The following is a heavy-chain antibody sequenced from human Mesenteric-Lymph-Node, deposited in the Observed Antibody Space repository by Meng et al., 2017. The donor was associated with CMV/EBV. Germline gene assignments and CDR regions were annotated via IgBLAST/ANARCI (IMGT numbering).Heavy chain of an antibody. Sequence: YPFTSYGISWVRQAPGQGLEWMGRINPNSGGTNYAQKFQGRVTMTRDSSTSTAYMELSGLRSDDSAEYYCARSGYCTTTICLEYFQLWGQGTLVTVSS. CDR1: YPFTSYG. CDR2: INPNSGGT. D-gene: IGHD2-2*01. V-gene: IGHV1-2*06. J-gene: IGHJ1*01. CDR3: ARSGYCTTTICLEYFQL.